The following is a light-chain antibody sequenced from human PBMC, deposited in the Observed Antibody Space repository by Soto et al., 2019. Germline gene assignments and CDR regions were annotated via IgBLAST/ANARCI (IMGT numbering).Light chain of an antibody. CDR2: EVS. V-gene: IGLV2-8*01. Sequence: HSVLSQPPSATGSPGQSVTISCTGSSSDVGEYKYVSWYQQHPVKAPKLVIYEVSKRPPGVPNRFSGFKSGNTAYINVSGLQSEDEADYYCRSYGGNNIYVIGTGNKVTV. CDR3: RSYGGNNIYV. J-gene: IGLJ1*01. CDR1: SSDVGEYKY.